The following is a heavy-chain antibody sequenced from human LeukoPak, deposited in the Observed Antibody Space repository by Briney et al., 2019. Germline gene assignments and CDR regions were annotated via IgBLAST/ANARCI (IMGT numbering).Heavy chain of an antibody. Sequence: GGSLRLFCAASGFTFDDYAMHWVRQAPGKGLEWVSGISWNSGNIGYADSVKGRFTISRDNAKNSLYLQMNSLRAEDTALYYCAKAIMVRGVIITLSYFDYWGQGTLVTVSS. D-gene: IGHD3-10*01. V-gene: IGHV3-9*01. CDR3: AKAIMVRGVIITLSYFDY. CDR1: GFTFDDYA. CDR2: ISWNSGNI. J-gene: IGHJ4*02.